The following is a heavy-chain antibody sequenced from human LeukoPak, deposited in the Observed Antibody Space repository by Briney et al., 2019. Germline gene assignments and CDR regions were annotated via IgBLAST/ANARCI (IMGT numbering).Heavy chain of an antibody. CDR1: GYTFTSYA. D-gene: IGHD3-10*01. Sequence: ASVKVSCKASGYTFTSYAMHWVRQAPGQRLEWMGWINAGNGNTKYSQKFQGRVTITRDTSASTAYMELSSLRSEDTAVYYCARDVGGIDSFDYWGQGTLVTVSS. CDR3: ARDVGGIDSFDY. V-gene: IGHV1-3*01. CDR2: INAGNGNT. J-gene: IGHJ4*02.